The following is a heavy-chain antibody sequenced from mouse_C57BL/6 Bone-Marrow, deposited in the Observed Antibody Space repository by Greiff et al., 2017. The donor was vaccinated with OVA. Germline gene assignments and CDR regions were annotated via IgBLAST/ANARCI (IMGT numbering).Heavy chain of an antibody. J-gene: IGHJ2*01. CDR3: SREELGPYYFDY. D-gene: IGHD4-1*01. V-gene: IGHV1-75*01. CDR1: GYTFTDYY. Sequence: QVQLQQSGPELVKPGASVKISCKASGYTFTDYYINWVKQRPGQGLEWIGWIFPGSGSTYYNEKFKGTATLTVAKYSSTAYMLLSSLTSEDSAVYFCSREELGPYYFDYWGQGTTLTVSS. CDR2: IFPGSGST.